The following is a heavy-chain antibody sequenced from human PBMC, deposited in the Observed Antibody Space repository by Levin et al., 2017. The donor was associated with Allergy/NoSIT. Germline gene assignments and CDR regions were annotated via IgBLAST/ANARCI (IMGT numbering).Heavy chain of an antibody. CDR2: ISYDGSNK. D-gene: IGHD5-18*01. CDR1: GFTFSSYA. CDR3: ARDHIQLWLLDY. Sequence: GGSLRLSCAASGFTFSSYAMHWVRQAPGKGLEWVAVISYDGSNKYYADSVKGRFTISRDNSKNTLYLQMNSLRAEDTAVYYCARDHIQLWLLDYWGQGTLVTVSS. J-gene: IGHJ4*02. V-gene: IGHV3-30*04.